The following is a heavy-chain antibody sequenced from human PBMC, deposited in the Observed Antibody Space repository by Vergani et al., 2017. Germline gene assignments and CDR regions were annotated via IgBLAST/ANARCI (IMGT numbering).Heavy chain of an antibody. J-gene: IGHJ4*02. Sequence: QVQLVESGGGVVQPGRSLRLSCAASGFTFSSYGMHWVRQAPGKGLEWVAVIWYDGSNKYYADSVKGRFTISRDNSKNTLYLQMNSLRAEDTAVYYCAKGPGSSTLNWGQGTLVTVSS. CDR1: GFTFSSYG. CDR2: IWYDGSNK. D-gene: IGHD6-13*01. V-gene: IGHV3-33*06. CDR3: AKGPGSSTLN.